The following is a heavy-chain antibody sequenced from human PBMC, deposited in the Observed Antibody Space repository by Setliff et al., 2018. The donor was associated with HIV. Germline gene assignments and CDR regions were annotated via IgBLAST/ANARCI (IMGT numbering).Heavy chain of an antibody. CDR3: VRLTADRTNYYYYMDV. CDR1: GYSLSTYA. J-gene: IGHJ6*03. CDR2: IDSNNGNR. Sequence: ASVKVSCKASGYSLSTYAISWVRQAPGQGLEWMGWIDSNNGNRNFAQKFRGRVTMTTDISTNTAYMEVRSLSFDDSAVYYCVRLTADRTNYYYYMDVWGKGTTVTVSS. V-gene: IGHV1-18*01. D-gene: IGHD2-8*01.